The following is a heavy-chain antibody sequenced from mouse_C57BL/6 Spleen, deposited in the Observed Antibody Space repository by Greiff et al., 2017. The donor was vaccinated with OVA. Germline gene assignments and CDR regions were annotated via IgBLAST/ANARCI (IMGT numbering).Heavy chain of an antibody. CDR2: ISYDGSN. CDR1: GYSITSGYY. CDR3: ATRTMALDY. J-gene: IGHJ2*01. Sequence: EVQLQESGPGLVKPSQSLSLTCSVTGYSITSGYYWNWIRQFPGNKLEWMGYISYDGSNNYNPSLKNRISITRDTSKNQFFLKLNSVTTEDTATYYCATRTMALDYWGQGTTLTVSS. D-gene: IGHD1-1*02. V-gene: IGHV3-6*01.